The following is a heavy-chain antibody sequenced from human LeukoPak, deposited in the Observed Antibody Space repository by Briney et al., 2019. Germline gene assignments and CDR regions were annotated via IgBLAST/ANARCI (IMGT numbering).Heavy chain of an antibody. V-gene: IGHV3-64*01. D-gene: IGHD2-15*01. CDR2: ISSSGGST. J-gene: IGHJ6*02. Sequence: GGSLRLSCAASGFTFSSYAMHWVRQAPGKGLEYVSAISSSGGSTYYANSVKGRFTISRDNAKNTLYLQMNSQRAEDTAIYYCARGGFKYNYYDAMDVWGQGTTVTVSS. CDR1: GFTFSSYA. CDR3: ARGGFKYNYYDAMDV.